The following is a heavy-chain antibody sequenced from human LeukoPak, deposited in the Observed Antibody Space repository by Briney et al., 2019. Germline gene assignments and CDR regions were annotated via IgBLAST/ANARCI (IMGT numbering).Heavy chain of an antibody. V-gene: IGHV4-61*02. CDR2: IYTSGST. J-gene: IGHJ4*02. CDR1: GGPISSGSYY. D-gene: IGHD5-18*01. CDR3: ARADTAMVRGYFDY. Sequence: PSQTLSLTSTVSGGPISSGSYYWSWIRQPAGKGLEWIGRIYTSGSTNYNPSLKSRVTISVDTSKNQFSLKLSSVTAADTAVYYCARADTAMVRGYFDYWGQGTLVTVSS.